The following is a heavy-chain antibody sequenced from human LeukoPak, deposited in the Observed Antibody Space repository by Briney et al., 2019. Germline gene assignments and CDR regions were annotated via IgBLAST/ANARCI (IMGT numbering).Heavy chain of an antibody. CDR1: GFTFSSYG. Sequence: GGSLRLSCAASGFTFSSYGMHWVRQAPGKGLEWVAVIWYDGSNKYYADSVKGRFTISRDNSKNTLYLQMNSLRAEDTAVYYCARDPMVRSVAGHTFNYWGQGTLVTVSS. J-gene: IGHJ4*02. D-gene: IGHD2-15*01. CDR3: ARDPMVRSVAGHTFNY. CDR2: IWYDGSNK. V-gene: IGHV3-33*01.